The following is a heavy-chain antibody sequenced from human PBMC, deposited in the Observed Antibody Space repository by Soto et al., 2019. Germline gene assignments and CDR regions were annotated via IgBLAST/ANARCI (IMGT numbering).Heavy chain of an antibody. CDR3: ARHGPRNPTGSSYGAVYYYYYGMDG. V-gene: IGHV5-51*01. CDR2: IYPGDSDT. CDR1: GYSFTSYW. D-gene: IGHD5-18*01. Sequence: GESLKISCNGSGYSFTSYWIGWVRQMPGKGLEWMGIIYPGDSDTRYSPSFQGQVTISADKSISTAYLQWSSLKASDTAMYYCARHGPRNPTGSSYGAVYYYYYGMDGWGQGTRVTVYS. J-gene: IGHJ6*02.